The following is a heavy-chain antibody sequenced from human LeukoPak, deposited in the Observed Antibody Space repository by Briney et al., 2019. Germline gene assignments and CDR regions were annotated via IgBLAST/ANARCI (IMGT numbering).Heavy chain of an antibody. CDR2: INPNSGGT. CDR3: ARRGYYYDSSGYYPLDY. D-gene: IGHD3-22*01. J-gene: IGHJ4*02. V-gene: IGHV1-2*06. CDR1: GYTFTGYY. Sequence: ASVEVSCKASGYTFTGYYMHWVRQAPGPGLEWMGRINPNSGGTNYAQKFQGRVTMTRDTSISTAYMELSRLRSDDTAVYYCARRGYYYDSSGYYPLDYWGQGTLVTVS.